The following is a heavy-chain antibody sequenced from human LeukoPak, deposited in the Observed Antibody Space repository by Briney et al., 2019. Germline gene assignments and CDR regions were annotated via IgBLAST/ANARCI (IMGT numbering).Heavy chain of an antibody. J-gene: IGHJ4*02. CDR3: AKDRPRGYSYGAMDY. V-gene: IGHV3-74*01. CDR2: IKSDGSST. D-gene: IGHD5-18*01. Sequence: GRSLRLSCVASGFTLSSYWMHWVRQAPGKGLVWVSRIKSDGSSTSYADSVKGRFTISRDNSKNTLYLQMNSLRAEDTAVYYCAKDRPRGYSYGAMDYWGQGTLVTVSS. CDR1: GFTLSSYW.